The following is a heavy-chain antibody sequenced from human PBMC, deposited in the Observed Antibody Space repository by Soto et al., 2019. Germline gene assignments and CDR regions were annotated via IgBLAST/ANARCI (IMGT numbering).Heavy chain of an antibody. D-gene: IGHD2-2*03. V-gene: IGHV3-23*01. CDR2: IYGGGNGP. Sequence: EVQVLESGGGLVQPGGSLRLSCAATGFTFSDFAMSWVRQAPGKGLALVSRIYGGGNGPHYADSVKGRVTSSRDNSKNPLYLQMNSLRAEDTAVYYCAKMEGMDPWAYSFDYWGQGTLVTVSS. CDR3: AKMEGMDPWAYSFDY. CDR1: GFTFSDFA. J-gene: IGHJ4*02.